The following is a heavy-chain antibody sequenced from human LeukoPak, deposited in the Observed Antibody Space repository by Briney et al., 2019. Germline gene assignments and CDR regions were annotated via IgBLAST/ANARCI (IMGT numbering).Heavy chain of an antibody. CDR3: ARDHFDSSGYYYLLGYFEH. V-gene: IGHV1-46*01. J-gene: IGHJ1*01. CDR1: GSTFTNYY. Sequence: ASVKVSCKASGSTFTNYYVHWVRQAPGQGLEWMGIIKPSGGGTSYALKFQGRVTMTRDTSTSTAYMELSSLRSEDTAVYYCARDHFDSSGYYYLLGYFEHWGQGTLVTVSS. D-gene: IGHD3-22*01. CDR2: IKPSGGGT.